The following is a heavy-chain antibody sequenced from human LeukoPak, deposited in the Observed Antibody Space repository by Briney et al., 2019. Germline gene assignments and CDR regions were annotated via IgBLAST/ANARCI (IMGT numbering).Heavy chain of an antibody. CDR3: AREKDDHGDPGPLDA. CDR2: IYNDGSTT. V-gene: IGHV3-74*01. CDR1: GFTFSSYW. J-gene: IGHJ5*02. Sequence: PGRSPRLSCAASGFTFSSYWMHWVRQVPGKGLVWVARIYNDGSTTNYADSVKGRFTISRDNAANTLFLQMSSLRAEDTAVYYCAREKDDHGDPGPLDAWGQGDLVTVSS. D-gene: IGHD4-17*01.